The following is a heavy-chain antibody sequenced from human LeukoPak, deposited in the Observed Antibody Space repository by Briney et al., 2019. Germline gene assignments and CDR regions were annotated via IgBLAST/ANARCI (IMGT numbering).Heavy chain of an antibody. CDR3: ARAICSGGSCYLYDY. D-gene: IGHD2-15*01. V-gene: IGHV3-21*01. CDR1: GFTFSSYS. Sequence: GGSLRLSCAASGFTFSSYSMNWVRQAPGKGLEWVSSISSSSSYIYYADSVKGRFTISRDNAKNSLYLQMNSLRAEDTAVYYCARAICSGGSCYLYDYWGQGTLVTVSS. J-gene: IGHJ4*02. CDR2: ISSSSSYI.